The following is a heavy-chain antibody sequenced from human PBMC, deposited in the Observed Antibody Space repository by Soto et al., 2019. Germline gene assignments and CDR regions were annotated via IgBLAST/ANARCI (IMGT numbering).Heavy chain of an antibody. Sequence: PGGSLRLSCVASEFTFNSYAMSWVRQAPGMGLEWVSSIIGSGAITYYADSVKGRFTISRDNSKSTLYLQMNSLRVEDTALYYCAKDARDTGGNSGIDCWGQGTLVTVSS. CDR1: EFTFNSYA. CDR3: AKDARDTGGNSGIDC. J-gene: IGHJ4*02. D-gene: IGHD2-21*02. V-gene: IGHV3-23*01. CDR2: IIGSGAIT.